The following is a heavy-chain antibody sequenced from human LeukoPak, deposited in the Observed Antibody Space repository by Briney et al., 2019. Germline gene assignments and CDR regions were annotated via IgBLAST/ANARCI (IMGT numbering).Heavy chain of an antibody. Sequence: SETLSLTCTVSGGSVSSGSYYWSWIRQPPGKGLEWIGYIYYSGSTNYNPSLKSRVTISVDMSKNQFSLKLSSVTAADTAVYYCARVPVSTTARGYFDYWGQGTLVTVSS. CDR2: IYYSGST. CDR1: GGSVSSGSYY. CDR3: ARVPVSTTARGYFDY. V-gene: IGHV4-61*01. J-gene: IGHJ4*02. D-gene: IGHD1-1*01.